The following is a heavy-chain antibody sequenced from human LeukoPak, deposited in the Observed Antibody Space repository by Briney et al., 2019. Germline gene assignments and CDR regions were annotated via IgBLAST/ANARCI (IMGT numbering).Heavy chain of an antibody. CDR2: ISYDGSNK. D-gene: IGHD6-13*01. CDR1: GFTFSSYA. CDR3: ARVVDSLPRIAAAATYDY. Sequence: GGSLRLSCAASGFTFSSYAMHWVRQAPGKGLEWVAVISYDGSNKYYADSVKGRFTISRDNSKNTLYLQMNSLRAEDTAVYYCARVVDSLPRIAAAATYDYWGQGTLVSVSS. V-gene: IGHV3-30*04. J-gene: IGHJ4*02.